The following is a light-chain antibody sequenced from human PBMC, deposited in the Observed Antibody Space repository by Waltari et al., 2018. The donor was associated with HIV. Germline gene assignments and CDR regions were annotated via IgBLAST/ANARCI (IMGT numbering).Light chain of an antibody. CDR3: YSEADNMGV. CDR2: KDN. J-gene: IGLJ3*02. CDR1: VLAKSY. Sequence: SYELTQPSSVSVSPGQTTRITCSGDVLAKSYARWFQQKPGQAPVVMIYKDNERPSGIPERFSGSSSGTTVTLTISGAQIEDEADYYCYSEADNMGVFGGGTKLTVL. V-gene: IGLV3-27*01.